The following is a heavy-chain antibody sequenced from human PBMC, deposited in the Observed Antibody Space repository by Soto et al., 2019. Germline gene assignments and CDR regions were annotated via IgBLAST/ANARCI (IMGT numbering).Heavy chain of an antibody. CDR2: IYYSGST. D-gene: IGHD6-13*01. V-gene: IGHV4-59*01. J-gene: IGHJ6*03. CDR1: GGSISSYY. Sequence: PSETLSLTCTVSGGSISSYYWSWIRQPPGKGLEWIGYIYYSGSTNYNPSLKSRVTISVDTSKNQFSLKLSSVTAADTAVYYCARVRPYSSSSYYYYYMDVWGKGTTVTVSS. CDR3: ARVRPYSSSSYYYYYMDV.